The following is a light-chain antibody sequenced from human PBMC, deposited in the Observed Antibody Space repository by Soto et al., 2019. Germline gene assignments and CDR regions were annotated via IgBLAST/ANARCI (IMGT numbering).Light chain of an antibody. J-gene: IGLJ2*01. CDR2: RNN. CDR1: SSNIGSNY. Sequence: QSVLTQPPSASGTPGQRVTISCSRSSSNIGSNYVYWYQQLPGTAPKLLIYRNNQRPSGVPDRFSGSKSGTSASLAISGLRSEDEADYYCAARDDSLSGVVFGGGTKLTVL. CDR3: AARDDSLSGVV. V-gene: IGLV1-47*01.